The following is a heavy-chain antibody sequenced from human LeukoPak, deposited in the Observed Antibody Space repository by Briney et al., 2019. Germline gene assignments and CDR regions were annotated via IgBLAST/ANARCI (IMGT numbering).Heavy chain of an antibody. CDR2: INPNSGGT. D-gene: IGHD3-10*01. CDR1: GYTFTGYY. Sequence: ASVKVSCKASGYTFTGYYMHWVRQAPGQGLEWMGWINPNSGGTNYAQKFQGWVTMTRDTPISTAYMELSRLRSDDTAVYYCARDLGRVRGVPYYYGMDVWGKGTTVTVSS. J-gene: IGHJ6*04. V-gene: IGHV1-2*04. CDR3: ARDLGRVRGVPYYYGMDV.